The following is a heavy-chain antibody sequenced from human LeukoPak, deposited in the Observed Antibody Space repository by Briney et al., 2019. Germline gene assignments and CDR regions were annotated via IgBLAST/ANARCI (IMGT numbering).Heavy chain of an antibody. CDR1: GGSISSSSYY. V-gene: IGHV4-39*01. J-gene: IGHJ4*02. D-gene: IGHD4-17*01. Sequence: SETLSLTCTVSGGSISSSSYYWGWIRQPPGKGLEWIGSIYNSGSTSYNPSLKSRVTISVDTSRNQFSLKLSSVTAADTALYYCARHPDYGDYSFDYWGQGTLVTVSS. CDR3: ARHPDYGDYSFDY. CDR2: IYNSGST.